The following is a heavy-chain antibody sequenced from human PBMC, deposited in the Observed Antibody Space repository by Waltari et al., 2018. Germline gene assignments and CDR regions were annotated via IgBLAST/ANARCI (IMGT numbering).Heavy chain of an antibody. Sequence: QVQLQESGPGLVKPSETLSLTCTVSGGSISSYYWSWIRQPPGKGLEWIWDIYYRWSTNYHPSLKSRVTISVDTSKNQFSLKLSSVTAADTAVYYCAAASDYDFWSGYSRGYFDLWGRGTLVTVSS. CDR1: GGSISSYY. CDR2: IYYRWST. V-gene: IGHV4-59*01. D-gene: IGHD3-3*01. J-gene: IGHJ2*01. CDR3: AAASDYDFWSGYSRGYFDL.